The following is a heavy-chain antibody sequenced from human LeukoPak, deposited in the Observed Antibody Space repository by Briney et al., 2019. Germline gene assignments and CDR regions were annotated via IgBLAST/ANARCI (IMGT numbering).Heavy chain of an antibody. CDR3: DGSGYYSRFDY. Sequence: PSETLSLTCTVSGGSISSYYWSWIRQPPGKGLEWIGYIYYSGSTNYNPSLKSRVTISVDTSKNQFSLKLSSVTAADTAVYYCDGSGYYSRFDYWGQGTLVTVSS. J-gene: IGHJ4*02. D-gene: IGHD3-22*01. CDR2: IYYSGST. CDR1: GGSISSYY. V-gene: IGHV4-59*01.